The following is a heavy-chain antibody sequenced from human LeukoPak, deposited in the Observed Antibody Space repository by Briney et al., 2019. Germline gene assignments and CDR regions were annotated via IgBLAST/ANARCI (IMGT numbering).Heavy chain of an antibody. Sequence: PSETLSLTCAVSGGSTSSGGYSWSWIRQPPGEGLEWIGYIYHSGSTYYNPSLKSRVTISVGRSKNQFSLKLSSVTAADTAVYYCARVVPAAIWGGYYFDYWGQGTPVTVSS. CDR1: GGSTSSGGYS. CDR2: IYHSGST. V-gene: IGHV4-30-2*01. CDR3: ARVVPAAIWGGYYFDY. J-gene: IGHJ4*02. D-gene: IGHD2-2*02.